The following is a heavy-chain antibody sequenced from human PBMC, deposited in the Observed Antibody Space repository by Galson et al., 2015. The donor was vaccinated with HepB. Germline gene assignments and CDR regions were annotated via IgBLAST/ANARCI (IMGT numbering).Heavy chain of an antibody. Sequence: SLRLSCAGTGFSFSSSAMSWVRQAPGKGLEWVSGISASGDNTYYADSVKGRFTISRDNSKNTVYLQMNDLRVEDTALYYCAGRVEAPGAFDHWGQGTLVTVS. J-gene: IGHJ4*02. CDR2: ISASGDNT. V-gene: IGHV3-23*01. D-gene: IGHD2-8*02. CDR1: GFSFSSSA. CDR3: AGRVEAPGAFDH.